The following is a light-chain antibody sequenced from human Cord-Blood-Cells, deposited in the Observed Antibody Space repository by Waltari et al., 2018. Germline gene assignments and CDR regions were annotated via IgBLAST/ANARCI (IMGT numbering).Light chain of an antibody. CDR3: QQYYSTPLT. Sequence: DIVMTQSPDSLAVSLGERATINCKFSQSVLYSYNNQNYLAWYQQKPGQPPKLLIYWASTRESGVPDRFSGSGSGTDFTLTISSLEAEDVAVYYCQQYYSTPLTFGGGTKVEIK. CDR2: WAS. CDR1: QSVLYSYNNQNY. V-gene: IGKV4-1*01. J-gene: IGKJ4*01.